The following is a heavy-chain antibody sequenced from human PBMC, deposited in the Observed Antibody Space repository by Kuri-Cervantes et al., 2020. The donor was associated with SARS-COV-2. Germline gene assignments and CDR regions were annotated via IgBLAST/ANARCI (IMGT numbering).Heavy chain of an antibody. Sequence: GGSLRLSCAASEFTFSDHYMTWIRQAPGKGLEWVSYISESGSTKYYADSVKGRFTISRDNSKNTLYLQMNSLRADDTAVYYCARDPAITSYFDYWGQGTLVTVSS. CDR1: EFTFSDHY. V-gene: IGHV3-11*04. J-gene: IGHJ4*02. CDR2: ISESGSTK. CDR3: ARDPAITSYFDY.